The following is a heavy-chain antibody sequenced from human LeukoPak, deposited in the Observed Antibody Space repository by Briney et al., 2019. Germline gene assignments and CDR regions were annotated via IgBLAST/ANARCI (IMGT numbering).Heavy chain of an antibody. CDR1: GFTFSAYG. J-gene: IGHJ4*02. D-gene: IGHD6-19*01. Sequence: GGSLRLSCAVSGFTFSAYGMHWVRQAPGKGLEWVAGISYDGSKEDYADSVKGRFTAYRDMSKNTLYLQMSSLRAEDTALYYCAKDRHNDGWFEPFDYWGQGTLVTVSS. V-gene: IGHV3-30*18. CDR3: AKDRHNDGWFEPFDY. CDR2: ISYDGSKE.